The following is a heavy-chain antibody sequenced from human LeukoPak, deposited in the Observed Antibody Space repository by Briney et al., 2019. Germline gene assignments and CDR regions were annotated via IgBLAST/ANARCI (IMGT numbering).Heavy chain of an antibody. CDR1: GGSFSGYY. J-gene: IGHJ6*03. V-gene: IGHV4-34*01. Sequence: SSETLSLTCAVYGGSFSGYYWSWIRQPPGKGLEWIGEINHSGSTNYNPSLKSRVTISVDTSKNQFSLKLSSVTAADTAVYYCARRRGSYYYYYMDVWDKGTTVTISS. D-gene: IGHD1-26*01. CDR2: INHSGST. CDR3: ARRRGSYYYYYMDV.